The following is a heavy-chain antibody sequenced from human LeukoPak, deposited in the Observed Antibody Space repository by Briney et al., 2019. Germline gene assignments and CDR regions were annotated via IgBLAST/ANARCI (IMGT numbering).Heavy chain of an antibody. CDR3: ARGHSPVTTKVSYFQH. V-gene: IGHV4-59*12. CDR2: IYYSGST. J-gene: IGHJ1*01. D-gene: IGHD4-17*01. CDR1: GGSISSYY. Sequence: SETLSLTCTVSGGSISSYYWSWIRQPPGKGLEWMGNIYYSGSTNYNPSLKSRVTISVDTSKNQFSLKLSSVTAADTAVYYCARGHSPVTTKVSYFQHWGQGTLVTVSS.